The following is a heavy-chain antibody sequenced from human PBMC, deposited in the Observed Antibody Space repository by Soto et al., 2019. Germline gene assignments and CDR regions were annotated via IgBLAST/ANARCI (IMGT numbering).Heavy chain of an antibody. Sequence: SETLSLTCAVYGGSFSGYYWSWIRQPPGKGLEWIGEINHSGSTNYNPSLKSRVTISVDTSKNQFSLELSSVTAADTAVYYCARLPKRWLSPYYGMDVWGQGTTVTVSS. CDR3: ARLPKRWLSPYYGMDV. J-gene: IGHJ6*02. V-gene: IGHV4-34*01. CDR2: INHSGST. CDR1: GGSFSGYY. D-gene: IGHD2-21*01.